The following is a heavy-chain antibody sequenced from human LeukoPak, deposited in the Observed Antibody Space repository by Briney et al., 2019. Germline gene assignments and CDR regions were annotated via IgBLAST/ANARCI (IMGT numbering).Heavy chain of an antibody. CDR2: IYPGDSDT. CDR3: GRQAGGGNWFDP. D-gene: IGHD3-10*01. J-gene: IGHJ5*02. Sequence: GVSLKISCKGSGYSFTSYWIGWVRQMPGKGLEWMGIIYPGDSDTRYSPSFQDQGTISADKTISNTYLLQSSLKGADAAIDYCGRQAGGGNWFDPWCQGTLVTVSS. CDR1: GYSFTSYW. V-gene: IGHV5-51*01.